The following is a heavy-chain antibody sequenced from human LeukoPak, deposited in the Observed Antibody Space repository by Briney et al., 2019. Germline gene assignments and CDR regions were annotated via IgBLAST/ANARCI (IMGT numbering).Heavy chain of an antibody. CDR2: IKSKTDGGTT. J-gene: IGHJ4*02. Sequence: GGSLRLSCAASGFTFSNAWMSWVRQAPGKGLEWVGRIKSKTDGGTTDYAAPVKGRFTISRDDSKNTLYLQMNSLKTEDTAVHYCTTDDEYGDFGYWGQGTLVTVSS. V-gene: IGHV3-15*01. CDR1: GFTFSNAW. D-gene: IGHD4-17*01. CDR3: TTDDEYGDFGY.